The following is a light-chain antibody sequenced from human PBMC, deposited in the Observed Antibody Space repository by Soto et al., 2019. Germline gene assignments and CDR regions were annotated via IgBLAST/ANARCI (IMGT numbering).Light chain of an antibody. CDR3: QQSSSSPIT. J-gene: IGKJ5*01. CDR2: DAS. CDR1: QSISNF. V-gene: IGKV3-11*01. Sequence: EMVLTQSPATLSLCPGERASLSCKASQSISNFLAWYQQKPGQPPRLLIYDASKRATDIPDRFIGSGSGTDFTLTISSLEPEDFAVYYCQQSSSSPITFGQGTRLEIK.